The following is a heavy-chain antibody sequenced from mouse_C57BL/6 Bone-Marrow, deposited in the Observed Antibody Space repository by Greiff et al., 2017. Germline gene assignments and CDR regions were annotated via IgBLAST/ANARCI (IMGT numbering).Heavy chain of an antibody. CDR3: TTGGYDEGGCDY. V-gene: IGHV14-4*01. Sequence: EVQLQQSGAELVRPGASVKLSCTASGFTFKDDYMHWVKQRPEQGLEWIGWIDPENGDTEYASKFQGKATITADTSSNTAYLQLSSLTSEDTAVSYSTTGGYDEGGCDYWGPGTTLTVSS. CDR2: IDPENGDT. J-gene: IGHJ2*01. CDR1: GFTFKDDY. D-gene: IGHD2-2*01.